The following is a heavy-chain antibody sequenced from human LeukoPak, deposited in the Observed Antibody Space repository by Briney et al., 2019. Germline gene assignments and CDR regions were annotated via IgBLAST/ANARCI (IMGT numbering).Heavy chain of an antibody. CDR2: IPGGGTST. V-gene: IGHV3-23*01. Sequence: GGSLRLSCAASGFTFSSYAMSWVRQAPGKGLEWVSGIPGGGTSTHYADSVKGRFTISRDNSKYTLYLQMNSLRAEDTAVYYCATSLYKWRGYSGNDHDYWGQGTLVHVSS. CDR1: GFTFSSYA. D-gene: IGHD5-12*01. CDR3: ATSLYKWRGYSGNDHDY. J-gene: IGHJ4*02.